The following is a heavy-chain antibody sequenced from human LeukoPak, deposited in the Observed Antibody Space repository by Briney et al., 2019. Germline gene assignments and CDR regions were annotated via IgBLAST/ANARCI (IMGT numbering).Heavy chain of an antibody. D-gene: IGHD6-13*01. J-gene: IGHJ4*02. CDR2: CYSGGST. CDR3: AGGGGIAVAGTFDY. CDR1: GGSISGYY. V-gene: IGHV4-4*07. Sequence: SETLSLTCTVSGGSISGYYWSWIRQSAEKGLEWIGRCYSGGSTGYNPSLESRVTVSVDTSKNQFSLKLSSVTAADTAVYYCAGGGGIAVAGTFDYWGQGTLVTVSS.